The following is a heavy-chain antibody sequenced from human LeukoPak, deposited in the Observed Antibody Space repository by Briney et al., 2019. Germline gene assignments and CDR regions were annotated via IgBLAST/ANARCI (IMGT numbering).Heavy chain of an antibody. V-gene: IGHV4-34*01. Sequence: SETLSLTCAVYGGSFSGYQWSWIRQSPGKGLEWIGEIDHSESINYNPSLMNRVTISIDTSKNQFSLKLSSVTAADTAVYYCARGYCSGGSCYPALDWFDPWGQGTLVTVSS. D-gene: IGHD2-15*01. CDR3: ARGYCSGGSCYPALDWFDP. CDR1: GGSFSGYQ. CDR2: IDHSESI. J-gene: IGHJ5*02.